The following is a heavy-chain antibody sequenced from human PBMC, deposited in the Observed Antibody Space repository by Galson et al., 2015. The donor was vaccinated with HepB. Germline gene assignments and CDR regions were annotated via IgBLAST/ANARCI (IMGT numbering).Heavy chain of an antibody. CDR1: GYTFTSYA. J-gene: IGHJ3*02. CDR3: ARLYDYIWGSYRRPNAFDI. CDR2: INAGNGNT. D-gene: IGHD3-16*02. V-gene: IGHV1-3*01. Sequence: SVKVSCKASGYTFTSYAMHWVRQAPGQRLEWMGWINAGNGNTKYSQKFQGRVTITRDTSASTAYMELSSLRSEDTAVYYCARLYDYIWGSYRRPNAFDIWGQGTMVTVSS.